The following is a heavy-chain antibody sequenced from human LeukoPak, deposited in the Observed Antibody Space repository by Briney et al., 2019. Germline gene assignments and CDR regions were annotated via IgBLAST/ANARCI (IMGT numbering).Heavy chain of an antibody. CDR3: AKEGDYYGSGSYRDGFDI. J-gene: IGHJ3*02. D-gene: IGHD3-10*01. CDR2: INWNGDST. Sequence: PGGSLRLSCAASGFTFDDYGMSWVRQAPGKGLEWVSGINWNGDSTGYADSVKGRFTISRDSFKNTLYLQMNSLRPEDTAVYYCAKEGDYYGSGSYRDGFDIWGQGTRATVSS. V-gene: IGHV3-20*04. CDR1: GFTFDDYG.